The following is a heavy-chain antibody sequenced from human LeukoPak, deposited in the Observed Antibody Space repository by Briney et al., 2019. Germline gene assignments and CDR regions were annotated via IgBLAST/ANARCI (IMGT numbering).Heavy chain of an antibody. CDR1: GDSISSGTYS. D-gene: IGHD2-2*02. V-gene: IGHV4-30-2*01. J-gene: IGHJ4*02. CDR3: ARGLIVPSTIFDY. Sequence: PSLTLSLTCAVSGDSISSGTYSWTWIRQPPGKGLEWIGFISHSGSTYYNPSLKSRVTMSVDRSENQFSLKLSSVTAADTAAYYCARGLIVPSTIFDYWGQGALVTVSS. CDR2: ISHSGST.